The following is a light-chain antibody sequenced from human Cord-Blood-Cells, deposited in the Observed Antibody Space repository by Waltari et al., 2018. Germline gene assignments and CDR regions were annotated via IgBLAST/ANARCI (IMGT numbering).Light chain of an antibody. V-gene: IGLV2-14*03. CDR2: DVS. Sequence: QSALTQPASVSGSPGQSITISCTGTSTDVGGYNYVSWYQPHPGKATKLKIYDVSNRPSGVSNRFSGSKSGNTASLTISGLQAEDEADYYCSSYTSSSTLVYVFGTGTKVTVL. J-gene: IGLJ1*01. CDR3: SSYTSSSTLVYV. CDR1: STDVGGYNY.